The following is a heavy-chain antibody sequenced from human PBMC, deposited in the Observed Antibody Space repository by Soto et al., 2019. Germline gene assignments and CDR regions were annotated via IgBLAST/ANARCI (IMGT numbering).Heavy chain of an antibody. V-gene: IGHV1-8*01. CDR2: MNPNSGNT. Sequence: QVQLVQSGAEVKKPGASVKVSCRASGYTFTSYDINWVRQATGQGLEWMGWMNPNSGNTAYAQNFQGRLTMTRNTSISTPYMELSSLRSENTAVYYCATAQSLWGFDYWGQRTLVTVSS. CDR1: GYTFTSYD. J-gene: IGHJ4*02. CDR3: ATAQSLWGFDY. D-gene: IGHD1-26*01.